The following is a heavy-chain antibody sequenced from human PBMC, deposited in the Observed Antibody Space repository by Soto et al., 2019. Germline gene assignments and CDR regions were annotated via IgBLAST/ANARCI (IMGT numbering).Heavy chain of an antibody. CDR3: ATFSGFFTISPFDA. V-gene: IGHV4-4*01. J-gene: IGHJ5*02. CDR1: GDSISSVNW. Sequence: ASETLSLTCAVSGDSISSVNWWSWVRQSPGKGLEWIGEIYHSGSTNYNPSLTSRITMSVDKSKNEFSLQLTSVTAADAAVYCCATFSGFFTISPFDAWGQGILVTVSS. D-gene: IGHD2-8*01. CDR2: IYHSGST.